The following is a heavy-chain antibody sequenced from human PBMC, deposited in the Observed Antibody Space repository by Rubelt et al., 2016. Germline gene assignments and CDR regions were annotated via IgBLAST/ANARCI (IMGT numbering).Heavy chain of an antibody. V-gene: IGHV1-18*01. J-gene: IGHJ6*02. CDR2: ISTYNGDT. CDR1: GYTFVNYG. D-gene: IGHD2-2*02. CDR3: ARHASCSSSSCYNTPIGYYAMEG. Sequence: QLVQSGAEVKNPGASVKVSCKASGYTFVNYGISWVRQAPGQGLEWMGWISTYNGDTKYAQKFQGRVAMTADASTSTAYMELRSLRSDDRARFFCARHASCSSSSCYNTPIGYYAMEGWGHGTTVTVS.